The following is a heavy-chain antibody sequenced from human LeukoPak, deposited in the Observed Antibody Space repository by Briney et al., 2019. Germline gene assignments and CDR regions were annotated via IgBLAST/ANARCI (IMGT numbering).Heavy chain of an antibody. CDR3: ARGSGWSDY. D-gene: IGHD6-19*01. J-gene: IGHJ4*02. CDR1: GFTFSPYS. CDR2: ISSSSTTI. Sequence: PGGSLRLSCAASGFTFSPYSMNWVRQAPGKGLEWVSYISSSSTTIYYADSVKGRFTISRDNAKNSLYLQMNSLRAEDTVVYYCARGSGWSDYWGQGTLVTVSS. V-gene: IGHV3-48*04.